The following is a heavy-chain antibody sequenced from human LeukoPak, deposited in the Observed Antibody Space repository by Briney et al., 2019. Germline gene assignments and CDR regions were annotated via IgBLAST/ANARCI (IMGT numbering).Heavy chain of an antibody. CDR2: ISAYNGNT. Sequence: ASVQVSCKASGYTFTSYGISWVRQAPGQGLEWMGWISAYNGNTNYAQKLQGRVTMTTDTSTSTAYMELRSLRFDDTAVYYCATDIVVVPARGAFDISGQGTMVTVSS. D-gene: IGHD2-2*01. V-gene: IGHV1-18*01. J-gene: IGHJ3*02. CDR3: ATDIVVVPARGAFDI. CDR1: GYTFTSYG.